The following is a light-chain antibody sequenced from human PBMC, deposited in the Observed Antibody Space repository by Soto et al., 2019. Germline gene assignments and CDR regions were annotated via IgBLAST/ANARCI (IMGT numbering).Light chain of an antibody. CDR1: NIGSKS. J-gene: IGLJ2*01. CDR2: YDS. Sequence: SYELTQPPSVSVAPGTAARITCGGNNIGSKSVHCYQQKPGQAPVLVIYYDSDRPSGIPERFSVSNSGNTATLTVSRVEAGDVGGYYCQVWDSRSAHLVFGGGTAVTVL. CDR3: QVWDSRSAHLV. V-gene: IGLV3-21*04.